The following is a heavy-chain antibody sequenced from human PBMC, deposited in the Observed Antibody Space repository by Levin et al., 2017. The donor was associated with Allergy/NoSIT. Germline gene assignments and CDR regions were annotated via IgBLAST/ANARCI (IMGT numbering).Heavy chain of an antibody. J-gene: IGHJ6*02. CDR2: IIPILGIA. Sequence: KISCKASGGTFSSYTISWVRQAPGQGLEWMGRIIPILGIANYAQKFQGRVTITADKSTTTAYMELSSLRSEDKAVYYCARPYDSSGYYSDEWAQGEGARRYQYGMDVWGQGTTVTVSS. CDR3: ARPYDSSGYYSDEWAQGEGARRYQYGMDV. V-gene: IGHV1-69*02. D-gene: IGHD3-22*01. CDR1: GGTFSSYT.